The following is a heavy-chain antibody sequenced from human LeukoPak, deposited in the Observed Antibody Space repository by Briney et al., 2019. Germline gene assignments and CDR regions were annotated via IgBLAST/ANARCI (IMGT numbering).Heavy chain of an antibody. Sequence: ASVKVSCKASGYSFTSYGIHWVRQAPGQRLEWMGWINAGNGDTKYSQKFHGRATITRDTSPSTAYVELSSLRSEDTAVYYCAREGDFFDYWGQGTLVTVSS. CDR1: GYSFTSYG. CDR2: INAGNGDT. V-gene: IGHV1-3*01. D-gene: IGHD3-16*01. CDR3: AREGDFFDY. J-gene: IGHJ4*02.